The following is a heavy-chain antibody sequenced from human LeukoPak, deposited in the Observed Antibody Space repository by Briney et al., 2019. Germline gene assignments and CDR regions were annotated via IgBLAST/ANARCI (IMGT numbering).Heavy chain of an antibody. CDR1: GFTSSNVW. D-gene: IGHD2-8*01. J-gene: IGHJ4*02. CDR3: TTYPMVYAINY. Sequence: GGSLRLSCCGSGFTSSNVWMRWLRQAPGKGREWVGRIKSKTDGGTTDYAAPVKGRFTISRDDSKNTLFLQVSGLKTEDTAVYYCTTYPMVYAINYWGQGTLVTVSS. CDR2: IKSKTDGGTT. V-gene: IGHV3-15*01.